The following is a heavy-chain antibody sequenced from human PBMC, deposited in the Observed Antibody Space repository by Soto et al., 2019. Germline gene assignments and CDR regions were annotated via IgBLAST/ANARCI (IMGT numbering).Heavy chain of an antibody. D-gene: IGHD3-10*01. Sequence: GGSLSLSFAASGFTVSGTYMSWGLMAPGKGLERVSIIFSSGESFYADSVKGRFTISRDSSDNTVYLQMNSLKAEDTAVYYCSRGDIGMVRTFDHWAQGTLVTVSS. J-gene: IGHJ4*02. CDR2: IFSSGES. CDR1: GFTVSGTY. CDR3: SRGDIGMVRTFDH. V-gene: IGHV3-53*01.